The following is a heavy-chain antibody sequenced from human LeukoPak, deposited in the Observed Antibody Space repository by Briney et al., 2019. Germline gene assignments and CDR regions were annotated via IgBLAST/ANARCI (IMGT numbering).Heavy chain of an antibody. CDR1: GYTFTSYA. V-gene: IGHV7-4-1*02. Sequence: ASVKVSCKASGYTFTSYAMNWVRQAPGQGLEWMGWINTNTGNPTYAQGFTGRFVFSLDTSVSTAYLQISSLKAEDTAVYYCARGSYSSSWYSDLFDYWGQGTLVTVSS. D-gene: IGHD6-13*01. CDR2: INTNTGNP. CDR3: ARGSYSSSWYSDLFDY. J-gene: IGHJ4*02.